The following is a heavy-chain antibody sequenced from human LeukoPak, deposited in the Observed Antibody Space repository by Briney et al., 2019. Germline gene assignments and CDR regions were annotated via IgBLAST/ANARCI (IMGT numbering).Heavy chain of an antibody. CDR1: GFTVSSNY. V-gene: IGHV3-53*01. J-gene: IGHJ4*02. Sequence: GGSLRLSCAASGFTVSSNYMSWVRQAPGKGLEWVSVIYSGGSTYYADSVKGRFTISRDNSKNTLYLQMNSLRAEDTAVYYCARDLTSVGFDYWGQGTLVTVSS. CDR2: IYSGGST. D-gene: IGHD2-2*01. CDR3: ARDLTSVGFDY.